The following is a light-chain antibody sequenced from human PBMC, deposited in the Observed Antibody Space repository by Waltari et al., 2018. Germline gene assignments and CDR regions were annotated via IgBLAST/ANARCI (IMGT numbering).Light chain of an antibody. CDR2: DAS. CDR1: QSVGAN. J-gene: IGKJ2*01. CDR3: QQRTNWRYT. Sequence: EIVLPQSPATLSLSPGQRATLSCRASQSVGANLAWYHKKPGQAPRLLISDASNRAAGIPARFSGSGSGTDFTLTISSLEPEDFAVYYCQQRTNWRYTFGQGTKLEIK. V-gene: IGKV3-11*01.